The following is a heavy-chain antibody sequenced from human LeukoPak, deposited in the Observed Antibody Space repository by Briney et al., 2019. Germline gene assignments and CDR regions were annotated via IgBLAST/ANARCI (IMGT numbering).Heavy chain of an antibody. CDR1: GFTFSSYG. CDR3: AKARIAAAGTGAFDV. D-gene: IGHD6-13*01. V-gene: IGHV3-23*01. CDR2: FSATDGSA. Sequence: GGSLRLSCAASGFTFSSYGMTWVRLAPGKGLEWVSAFSATDGSAQYAESVKGRFTISRDNSKNSLYLQMNSLRDEDTAVYYCAKARIAAAGTGAFDVWGQGTMVTVPS. J-gene: IGHJ3*01.